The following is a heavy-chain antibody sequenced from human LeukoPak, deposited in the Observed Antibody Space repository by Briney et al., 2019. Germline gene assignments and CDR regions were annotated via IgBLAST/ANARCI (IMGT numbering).Heavy chain of an antibody. Sequence: GGSLRLSCAASGFTFSSYGMHWARQAPGKGLEWVAVISYDGSNKYYADSVKGRFTISRDDSKNTLYLQMNSLRAEDTAVYYCARDYYYDSSGYRYWLPFDYWGQGTLVTVSS. V-gene: IGHV3-30*03. CDR3: ARDYYYDSSGYRYWLPFDY. CDR2: ISYDGSNK. J-gene: IGHJ4*02. CDR1: GFTFSSYG. D-gene: IGHD3-22*01.